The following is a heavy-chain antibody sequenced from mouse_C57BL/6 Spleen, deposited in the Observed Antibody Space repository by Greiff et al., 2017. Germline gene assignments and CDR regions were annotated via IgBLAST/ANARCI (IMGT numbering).Heavy chain of an antibody. CDR1: GFTFSDYY. CDR2: INYDGSST. Sequence: DVKLVESEGGLVQPGSSMKLSCTASGFTFSDYYMAWVRQVPEKGLEWVANINYDGSSTYYLDSLKSRFIISRDNAKNILYLQMSSLKSEDTATYYCARGGSSGYGLYFDYWGQGTTLTVPS. V-gene: IGHV5-16*01. J-gene: IGHJ2*01. D-gene: IGHD3-2*02. CDR3: ARGGSSGYGLYFDY.